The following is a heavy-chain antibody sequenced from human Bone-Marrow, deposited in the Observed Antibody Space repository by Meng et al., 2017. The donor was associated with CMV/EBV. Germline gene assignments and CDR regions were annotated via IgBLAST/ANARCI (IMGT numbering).Heavy chain of an antibody. D-gene: IGHD4-11*01. CDR3: ARGYSNYRYYYGVDV. V-gene: IGHV4-59*12. CDR2: IYYSGST. CDR1: GGSISSYY. Sequence: LRLSCTVSGGSISSYYWSWIRQPPGKGLEWIGYIYYSGSTNYNPSLKSRVTISVDTSKNQFSLKLSSVTAADTAVYYCARGYSNYRYYYGVDVWGQGTTVTVSS. J-gene: IGHJ6*01.